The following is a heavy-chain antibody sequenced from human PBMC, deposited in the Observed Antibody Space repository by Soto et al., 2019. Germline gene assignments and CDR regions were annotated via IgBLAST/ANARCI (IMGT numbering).Heavy chain of an antibody. V-gene: IGHV2-5*02. CDR3: AHRLTLNSDWNYGRFPY. CDR2: IYWDDDK. Sequence: QITLKESGPPLVKPTQTLTLTCTFSGFSLTTYGVGVGWVRQPPGKALEWLALIYWDDDKRYSPSLKTRLTIPNDPPTNHVVLTLPNMDPVDTATYYCAHRLTLNSDWNYGRFPYSGQGTLVTLSS. D-gene: IGHD1-7*01. J-gene: IGHJ4*02. CDR1: GFSLTTYGVG.